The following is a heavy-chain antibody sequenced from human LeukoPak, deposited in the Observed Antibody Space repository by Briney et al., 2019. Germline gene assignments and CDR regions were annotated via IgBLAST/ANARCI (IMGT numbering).Heavy chain of an antibody. V-gene: IGHV1-2*02. CDR2: INPNSGGT. J-gene: IGHJ4*02. CDR3: ASGYYYDSSGHD. CDR1: GYTFTGYY. D-gene: IGHD3-22*01. Sequence: ASVKVSCKASGYTFTGYYMHWVRQAPGQGLEWMGWINPNSGGTNYAQKFQGRVTMTRDTSISTAYMELSSLRSEDTAVYYCASGYYYDSSGHDWGQGTLVTVSS.